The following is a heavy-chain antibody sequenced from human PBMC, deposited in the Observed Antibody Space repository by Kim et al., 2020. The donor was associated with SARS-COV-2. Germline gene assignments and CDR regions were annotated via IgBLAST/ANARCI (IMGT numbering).Heavy chain of an antibody. V-gene: IGHV4-39*01. Sequence: SETLSLTCTVSGGSITSYSYYWGWIRQPPGKGLEWIGSNYYSGSAYSNPSLNSRVTISVDTSKNQFSLKLTSVTAADTAVYYCARNAGGKQWLVLGVRGFDSWGQGTLVTVSS. D-gene: IGHD6-19*01. J-gene: IGHJ5*01. CDR1: GGSITSYSYY. CDR3: ARNAGGKQWLVLGVRGFDS. CDR2: NYYSGSA.